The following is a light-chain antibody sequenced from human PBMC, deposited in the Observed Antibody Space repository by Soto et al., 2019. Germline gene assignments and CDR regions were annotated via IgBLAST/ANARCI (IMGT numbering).Light chain of an antibody. Sequence: QPVLTQPPSVSGAPGQRVTISCTGSSSNIGAGYDVHWYQQLPGTAPKLLIYVTNNRPPGVPDRFSGSTSGTSASLAITGLQAEDEADYYCQSYDSSLSGRVFGTGTKLTVL. CDR2: VTN. V-gene: IGLV1-40*01. J-gene: IGLJ1*01. CDR1: SSNIGAGYD. CDR3: QSYDSSLSGRV.